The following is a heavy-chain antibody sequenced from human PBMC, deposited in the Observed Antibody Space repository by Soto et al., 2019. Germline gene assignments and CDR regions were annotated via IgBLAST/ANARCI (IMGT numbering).Heavy chain of an antibody. D-gene: IGHD3-10*01. J-gene: IGHJ6*02. CDR2: ISYSGSS. Sequence: SETLSLTCTVSGGSMSSHYWTWLRQPPGKGLEWIGYISYSGSSYYNPSLKSRVTISADTSRNQFSLRLTSVIAADTAVYYCARDKVNYYGSGPIGNFRFYYGMDVWGQGTTVTVSS. CDR3: ARDKVNYYGSGPIGNFRFYYGMDV. CDR1: GGSMSSHY. V-gene: IGHV4-59*11.